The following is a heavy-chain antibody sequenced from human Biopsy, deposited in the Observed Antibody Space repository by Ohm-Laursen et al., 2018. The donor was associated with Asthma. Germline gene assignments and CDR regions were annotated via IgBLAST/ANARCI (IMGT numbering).Heavy chain of an antibody. D-gene: IGHD2/OR15-2a*01. V-gene: IGHV1-18*01. Sequence: SVKVSCKPSGYTFNSAGITWVRQAPGQGLEWMGWISVYNGNTKVAQKLQDRVTMITDTSTSTAYMELRSLRSDDTAVYFCARAVDYFHYYGIDVWGQGTTVTVS. CDR1: GYTFNSAG. J-gene: IGHJ6*02. CDR3: ARAVDYFHYYGIDV. CDR2: ISVYNGNT.